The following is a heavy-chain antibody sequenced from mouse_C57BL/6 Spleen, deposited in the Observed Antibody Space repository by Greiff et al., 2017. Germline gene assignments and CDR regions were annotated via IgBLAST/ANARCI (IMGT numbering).Heavy chain of an antibody. D-gene: IGHD2-12*01. Sequence: EVKLMESGGGLVQPGGSLSLSCAASGFTFTDYYMSWVRQPPGKALEWLGFIRNKANGYTTEYSASVKGRFTISRDNSQRILYLQMNALRAEDSATYYCARYRVSLYDLYFDYWGQGTTLTVSS. V-gene: IGHV7-3*01. CDR3: ARYRVSLYDLYFDY. J-gene: IGHJ2*01. CDR1: GFTFTDYY. CDR2: IRNKANGYTT.